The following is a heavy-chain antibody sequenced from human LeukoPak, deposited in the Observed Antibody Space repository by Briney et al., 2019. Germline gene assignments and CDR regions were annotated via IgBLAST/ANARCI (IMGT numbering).Heavy chain of an antibody. J-gene: IGHJ6*03. V-gene: IGHV5-51*03. Sequence: GESLKISCKGSGYSFTSYWIGWVRQMPGKGLEWMGIIYPGDSDTRYSPSFQGQVTISADKSISTAYLQWSSLKASATALYYCARRAQYYDFWSGAHPDYYYYMDVWGKGTTVTVSS. D-gene: IGHD3-3*01. CDR1: GYSFTSYW. CDR2: IYPGDSDT. CDR3: ARRAQYYDFWSGAHPDYYYYMDV.